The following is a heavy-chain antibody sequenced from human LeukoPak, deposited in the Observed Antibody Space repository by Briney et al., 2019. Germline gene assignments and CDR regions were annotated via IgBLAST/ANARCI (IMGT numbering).Heavy chain of an antibody. V-gene: IGHV1-18*01. J-gene: IGHJ6*03. CDR1: GYTFTSYG. CDR2: ISAYNGNT. Sequence: ASVKVSCKASGYTFTSYGIGWVRQAPGQGLEWMGWISAYNGNTNYAQKPQGRVTMTTDTSTSTAYMELRSLRSDDTAVYYCARVVTSTLYYYYYYMDVWGKGTTVTVSS. CDR3: ARVVTSTLYYYYYYMDV. D-gene: IGHD2-21*02.